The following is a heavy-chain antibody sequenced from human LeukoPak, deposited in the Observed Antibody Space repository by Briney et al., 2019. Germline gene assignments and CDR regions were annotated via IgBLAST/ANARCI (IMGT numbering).Heavy chain of an antibody. J-gene: IGHJ4*02. CDR1: GGSISSYY. V-gene: IGHV4-59*01. Sequence: SETLSLTCTVSGGSISSYYWNWIRQPPGKGLEWLGYIYYSGSTNYNPSLKSRVTISLDTSKNQFSLKLSSLTAADTAVYYCARENDTSGFSASGFDNWGQGTLVTVSS. CDR3: ARENDTSGFSASGFDN. D-gene: IGHD3-22*01. CDR2: IYYSGST.